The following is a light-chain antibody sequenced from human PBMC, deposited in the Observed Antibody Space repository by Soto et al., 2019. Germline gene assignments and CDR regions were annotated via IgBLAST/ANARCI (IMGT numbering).Light chain of an antibody. CDR2: DAS. J-gene: IGKJ5*01. CDR3: HHRINWPPIT. Sequence: VVLTQSPATLSLSPGEIATLSCRASLSVSSYLAWYQQKPGQAPRLLIYDASNRATGMPARFSGGGSGTDFTLTISRLEPEDFAVYYCHHRINWPPITFGKGTRLEIK. V-gene: IGKV3-11*01. CDR1: LSVSSY.